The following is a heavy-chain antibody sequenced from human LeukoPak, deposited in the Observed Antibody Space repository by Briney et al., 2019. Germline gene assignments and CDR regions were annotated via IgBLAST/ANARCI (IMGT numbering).Heavy chain of an antibody. Sequence: GGSLRLSCAASGFTVSSNYMSWVRQAPGKGLEWVSVFYSGGSTYYADSVKGRFTISRDNSKNTLYLQMNSLRAEDTAVYYCARVWYYYDSSGYKDAFDIWGQGTMVTVSS. CDR2: FYSGGST. V-gene: IGHV3-53*01. D-gene: IGHD3-22*01. CDR1: GFTVSSNY. CDR3: ARVWYYYDSSGYKDAFDI. J-gene: IGHJ3*02.